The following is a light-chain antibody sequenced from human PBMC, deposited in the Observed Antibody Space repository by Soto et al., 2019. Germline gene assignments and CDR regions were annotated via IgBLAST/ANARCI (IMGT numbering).Light chain of an antibody. Sequence: QSALTQPASVSGSPGQSITISCTGTSSDVGGYNSVSWYQQHPGKAPKLMIYDVSNRPSGVSNRFSGSKSGNTASLTISGLHAEDEGDYYCCSYTSTNTPLFGTGTKLTVL. CDR2: DVS. J-gene: IGLJ1*01. V-gene: IGLV2-14*03. CDR3: CSYTSTNTPL. CDR1: SSDVGGYNS.